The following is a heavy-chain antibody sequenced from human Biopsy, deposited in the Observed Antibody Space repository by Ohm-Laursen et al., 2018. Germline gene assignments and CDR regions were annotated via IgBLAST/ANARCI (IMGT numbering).Heavy chain of an antibody. Sequence: ASVNVSCKASGGTFSSFAISWVRQAPGQGLEWMGGILPIFHTTSYAQKFQGRITITADEFPRTAYMELSSLRSEDTAVYYCARGVSGTPYHFYGMDVWGQGTTVTVSS. CDR3: ARGVSGTPYHFYGMDV. V-gene: IGHV1-69*13. CDR1: GGTFSSFA. D-gene: IGHD3-10*01. CDR2: ILPIFHTT. J-gene: IGHJ6*02.